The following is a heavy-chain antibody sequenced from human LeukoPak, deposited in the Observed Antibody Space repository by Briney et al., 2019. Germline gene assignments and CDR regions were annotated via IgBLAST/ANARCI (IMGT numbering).Heavy chain of an antibody. D-gene: IGHD3-22*01. CDR2: IYHSGKT. J-gene: IGHJ3*02. CDR1: GYSISGGYY. Sequence: SETLSLTCTVSGYSISGGYYWGWIRPPPGKGLEWIGIIYHSGKTYYNPSLESRVIISLDTSKNQFSLKMSSVTAADTAVYYCGRSRYYYDTSGHDAFNIWGQGTVVTASS. V-gene: IGHV4-38-2*02. CDR3: GRSRYYYDTSGHDAFNI.